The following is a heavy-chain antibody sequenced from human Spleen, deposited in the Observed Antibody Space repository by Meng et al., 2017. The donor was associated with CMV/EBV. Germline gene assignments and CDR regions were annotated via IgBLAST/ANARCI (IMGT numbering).Heavy chain of an antibody. Sequence: GESLKISCAASGFTFSASWMNWVRQAPGKGLVWVSRISGDGSITNYADSVKGRFTISRENAKSTLFLQMNSLRAEDAAVYYCARGGSPFYWGRGTLVTVS. CDR3: ARGGSPFY. D-gene: IGHD1-26*01. CDR1: GFTFSASW. J-gene: IGHJ4*02. CDR2: ISGDGSIT. V-gene: IGHV3-74*01.